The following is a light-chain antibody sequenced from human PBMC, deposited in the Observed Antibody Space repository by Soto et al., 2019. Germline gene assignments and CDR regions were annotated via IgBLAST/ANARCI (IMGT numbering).Light chain of an antibody. J-gene: IGKJ1*01. V-gene: IGKV4-1*01. CDR1: QSLLKSSNKKNY. CDR2: WAF. Sequence: DIVLTQSPDSLSVSLGERGTIDCRSSQSLLKSSNKKNYLAWYQQKPGQSPKLLFYWAFTRESGVPHRFSGSGSGTDFTLTITNLQPDDFGTYYCQQFDTSPWTFGQGTKVDIK. CDR3: QQFDTSPWT.